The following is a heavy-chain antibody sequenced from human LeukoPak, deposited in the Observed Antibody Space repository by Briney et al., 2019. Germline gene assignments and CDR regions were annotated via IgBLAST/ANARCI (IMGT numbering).Heavy chain of an antibody. CDR2: IYHNGRA. V-gene: IGHV4-59*01. D-gene: IGHD2-21*02. Sequence: SSETLSLTCIVSGVSISNFYRSWIRQPPGKGLEWIGYIYHNGRARYRPSLESRVTMSLDTSKNQFSLKVKSLTAADTAVYYCAGRQQIVAVTASRDSFDIWGQGTMVTVSS. J-gene: IGHJ3*02. CDR3: AGRQQIVAVTASRDSFDI. CDR1: GVSISNFY.